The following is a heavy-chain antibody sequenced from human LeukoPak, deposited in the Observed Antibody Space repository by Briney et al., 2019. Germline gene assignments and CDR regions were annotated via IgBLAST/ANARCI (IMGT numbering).Heavy chain of an antibody. V-gene: IGHV3-7*01. CDR1: GFTFSSYW. J-gene: IGHJ6*02. CDR3: ASGTVAGYFYYYYGMDV. Sequence: GGSLRLSCAASGFTFSSYWMSWVRQAPGKGLEWVANIKQDGSEKYYVDSVKGRFTISRDNAKNSLYLQMNSLRAEDTAVYYCASGTVAGYFYYYYGMDVWGQGTTVTVSS. D-gene: IGHD6-19*01. CDR2: IKQDGSEK.